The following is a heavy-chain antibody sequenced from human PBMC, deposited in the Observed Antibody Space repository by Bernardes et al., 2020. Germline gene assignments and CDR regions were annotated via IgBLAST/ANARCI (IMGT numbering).Heavy chain of an antibody. D-gene: IGHD3-10*01. J-gene: IGHJ6*02. CDR1: GYTFSNYD. V-gene: IGHV1-8*01. Sequence: ASAKVSCKASGYTFSNYDINWVRQASGQGLEWMGWMNPNSGNTGYAQKFQGRVSLTRDTSIGTAYMELYNLRADDTAVFYCARARSVRRIDDGSSYYDSGLDVWGQGTTVIVS. CDR2: MNPNSGNT. CDR3: ARARSVRRIDDGSSYYDSGLDV.